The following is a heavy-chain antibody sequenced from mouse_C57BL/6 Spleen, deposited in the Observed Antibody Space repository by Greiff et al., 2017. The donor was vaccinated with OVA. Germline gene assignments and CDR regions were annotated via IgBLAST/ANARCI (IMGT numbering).Heavy chain of an antibody. CDR3: ARDGYGTSYFDY. V-gene: IGHV1-53*01. Sequence: QVQLKQPGTELVKPGASVKLSCKASGYTFTSYWMHWVKQRPGQGLEWIGNINPSNGGTNYNEKFKSKATLTVDKSSSTAYMQLSSLTSEDSAVYYCARDGYGTSYFDYWGQGTTLTVSS. D-gene: IGHD2-3*01. J-gene: IGHJ2*01. CDR1: GYTFTSYW. CDR2: INPSNGGT.